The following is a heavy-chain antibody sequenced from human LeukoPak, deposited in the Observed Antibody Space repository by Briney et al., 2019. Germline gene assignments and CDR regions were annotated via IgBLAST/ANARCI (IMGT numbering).Heavy chain of an antibody. CDR2: IYTSGST. V-gene: IGHV4-61*02. CDR1: GGSISSGSYY. Sequence: PSETLSLTCTVSGGSISSGSYYWSWIRQPAGKGLEWIGRIYTSGSTYYNPSLKSRVTISVDTSKNQFSLKLSSVTAADTAVYYCAGTARTIFGVVVDYWGQGTLVTVSS. D-gene: IGHD3-3*01. J-gene: IGHJ4*02. CDR3: AGTARTIFGVVVDY.